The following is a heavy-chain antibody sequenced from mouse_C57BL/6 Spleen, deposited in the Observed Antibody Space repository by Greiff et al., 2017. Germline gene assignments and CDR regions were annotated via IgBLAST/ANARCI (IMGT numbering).Heavy chain of an antibody. Sequence: EVQLVESGGGLVKPGGSLKLSCAASGFTFSSYAMSWVRQTPEKRLEWVATISDGGSYTYYPDNVKGRFTISRDNAKNNLYLQMSHLKSEDTAMYYCARERTGTVFYAMDYWGQGTSVTVSS. J-gene: IGHJ4*01. CDR1: GFTFSSYA. D-gene: IGHD4-1*01. CDR3: ARERTGTVFYAMDY. CDR2: ISDGGSYT. V-gene: IGHV5-4*01.